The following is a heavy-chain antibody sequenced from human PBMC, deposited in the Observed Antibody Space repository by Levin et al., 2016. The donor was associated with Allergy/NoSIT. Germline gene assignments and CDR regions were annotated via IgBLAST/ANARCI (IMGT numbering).Heavy chain of an antibody. J-gene: IGHJ4*01. CDR1: GFTFTSYA. CDR2: IIDSGVNT. D-gene: IGHD2-2*01. CDR3: AKGRLRSCTGARCYALDF. Sequence: GESLKISCAATGFTFTSYAMNWVRHTPGKGLEWVSAIIDSGVNTYYADSVKGRFTISRDNSKNTLYLQMNSLRAEDTAVYYCAKGRLRSCTGARCYALDFWGQGTLVTVSS. V-gene: IGHV3-23*01.